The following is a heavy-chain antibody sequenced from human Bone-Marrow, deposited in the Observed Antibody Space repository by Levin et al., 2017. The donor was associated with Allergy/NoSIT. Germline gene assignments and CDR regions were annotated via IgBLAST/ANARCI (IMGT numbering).Heavy chain of an antibody. Sequence: GESLKISCAASGFTFSSYAMHWVRQAPGKGLEWVAVISYDGSNKYYADSVKGRFTISRDSSKNTLYLQMNSLSAEDTAMYFCARADNYNWHAIDYWGQGTLVTVSS. CDR3: ARADNYNWHAIDY. CDR2: ISYDGSNK. CDR1: GFTFSSYA. J-gene: IGHJ4*02. V-gene: IGHV3-30-3*01. D-gene: IGHD1-1*01.